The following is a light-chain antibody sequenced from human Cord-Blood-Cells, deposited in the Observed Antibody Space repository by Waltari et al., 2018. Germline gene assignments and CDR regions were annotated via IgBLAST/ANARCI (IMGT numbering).Light chain of an antibody. J-gene: IGLJ3*02. CDR1: SIAVGGYNY. CDR3: SSYTSSSTLV. CDR2: DVS. Sequence: QSALTQPPSVSGSPGQSITISCTGTSIAVGGYNYVSWYQQHPPKAPTLMIYDVSNRPSGVSNRFSGSKSGNTASLTISGLQAEDEADYYCSSYTSSSTLVFGGGTKLTVL. V-gene: IGLV2-14*03.